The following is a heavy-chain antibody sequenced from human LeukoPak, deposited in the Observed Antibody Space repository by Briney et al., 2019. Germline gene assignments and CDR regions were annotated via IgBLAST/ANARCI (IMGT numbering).Heavy chain of an antibody. J-gene: IGHJ4*02. CDR3: ANGGPYYDFWSGYLPRLDY. CDR1: GFTFSSYG. CDR2: IRYDGSNK. D-gene: IGHD3-3*01. V-gene: IGHV3-30*02. Sequence: PGGSLRLSCAASGFTFSSYGMHWVRQAPGKGLEWVAFIRYDGSNKYYADSVKGRFTISRDNSKNTLYLQMNSLRAEDTAVYYCANGGPYYDFWSGYLPRLDYWGQGTLVTVSS.